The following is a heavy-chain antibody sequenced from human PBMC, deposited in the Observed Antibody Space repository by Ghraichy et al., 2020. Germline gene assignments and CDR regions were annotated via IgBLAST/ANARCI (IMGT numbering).Heavy chain of an antibody. CDR2: IYYSGST. V-gene: IGHV4-59*01. J-gene: IGHJ6*02. D-gene: IGHD6-6*01. CDR3: ARRVLEYSSSSAYYYGMDV. CDR1: GGSISSYY. Sequence: SETLSLTCTVSGGSISSYYWSWIRQPPGKGLEWIGYIYYSGSTNYNPSLKSRVTISVDTSKNQFSLKLSSVTAADTAVYYCARRVLEYSSSSAYYYGMDVWGQGTTVTVSS.